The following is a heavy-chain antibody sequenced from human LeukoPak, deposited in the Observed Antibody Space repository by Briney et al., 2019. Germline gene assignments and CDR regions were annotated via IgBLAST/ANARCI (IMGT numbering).Heavy chain of an antibody. V-gene: IGHV4-39*01. J-gene: IGHJ5*02. CDR3: ARHLGDHLDWFDP. Sequence: WDTLSLPCSVWGRPMNSCSAHWRSSPRPRGRGGEFFATIYYSGNTYYTPSLKSRVTMSVDMSKNQFSLMLSSVTAADTAVYYCARHLGDHLDWFDPWGQGTLVTVSS. D-gene: IGHD2-21*02. CDR2: IYYSGNT. CDR1: GRPMNSCSAH.